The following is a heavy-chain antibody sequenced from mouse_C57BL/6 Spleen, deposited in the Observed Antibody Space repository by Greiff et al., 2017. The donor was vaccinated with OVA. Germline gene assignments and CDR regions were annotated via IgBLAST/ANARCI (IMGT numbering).Heavy chain of an antibody. V-gene: IGHV1-50*01. CDR3: AYYYGSSSPTGYFDV. CDR2: IDPSDSYT. Sequence: QVQLQQSGAELVKPGASVKLSCKASGYTFTSYWMQWVKQRPGQGLEWIGEIDPSDSYTNYNQKFKGKATLTVDTSSSTAHMQLSSLTSEDSAVYYCAYYYGSSSPTGYFDVWGTGTTVTVSS. J-gene: IGHJ1*03. CDR1: GYTFTSYW. D-gene: IGHD1-1*01.